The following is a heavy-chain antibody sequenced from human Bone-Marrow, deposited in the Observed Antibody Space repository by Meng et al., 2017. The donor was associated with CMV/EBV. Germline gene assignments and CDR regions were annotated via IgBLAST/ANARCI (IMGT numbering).Heavy chain of an antibody. CDR1: GGPISSGDYY. CDR3: ARRLRGTGPKYFQH. CDR2: INHSGST. Sequence: QESGPGLVNPSQTPAPPCTGSGGPISSGDYYWSRIRQPPGKGLEWIGEINHSGSTNYHPSLKSRVTISVDTSKNQFSLKLSSVTAADTAVYYCARRLRGTGPKYFQHWGQGTLVTVFS. J-gene: IGHJ1*01. V-gene: IGHV4-30-4*08. D-gene: IGHD3/OR15-3a*01.